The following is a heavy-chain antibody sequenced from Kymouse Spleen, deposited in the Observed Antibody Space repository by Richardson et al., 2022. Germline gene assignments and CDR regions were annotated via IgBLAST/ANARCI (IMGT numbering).Heavy chain of an antibody. CDR2: INSDGSST. CDR3: AREYYDILTGYYRYYYYYGMDV. D-gene: IGHD3-9*01. Sequence: EVQLVESGGGLVQPGGSLRLSCAASGFTFSSYWMHWVRQAPGKGLVWVSRINSDGSSTSYADSVKGRFTISRDNAKNTLYLQMNSLRAEDTAVYYCAREYYDILTGYYRYYYYYGMDVWGQGTTVTVSS. CDR1: GFTFSSYW. J-gene: IGHJ6*02. V-gene: IGHV3-74*01.